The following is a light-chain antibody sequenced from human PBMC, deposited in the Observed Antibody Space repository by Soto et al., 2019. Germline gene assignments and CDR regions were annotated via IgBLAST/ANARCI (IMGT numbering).Light chain of an antibody. CDR2: DAS. J-gene: IGKJ4*01. CDR1: QSVGSD. V-gene: IGKV3-20*01. Sequence: EIVMTQSPATLSVSPGERATLSCRASQSVGSDLAWYQQKPGQAPRLLIYDASSRATGIPDRFSGGGSGTDFTLTISRLEPEDFAVYYCQQFSSYPLTFGGGTKVEIK. CDR3: QQFSSYPLT.